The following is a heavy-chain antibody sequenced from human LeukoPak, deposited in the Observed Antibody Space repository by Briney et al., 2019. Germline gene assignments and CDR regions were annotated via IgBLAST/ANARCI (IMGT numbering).Heavy chain of an antibody. J-gene: IGHJ4*02. CDR2: IRSKANNYAT. CDR1: GFTFSGSA. Sequence: PGGSLRLSCAASGFTFSGSAMHWVRQASGKGLEWVGRIRSKANNYATAYAASVKGRFTISRDDSKNTAHLQMNSLRAEDTAVYYCAKAHPIYYFDYWGQGTLVTVSS. V-gene: IGHV3-73*01. CDR3: AKAHPIYYFDY.